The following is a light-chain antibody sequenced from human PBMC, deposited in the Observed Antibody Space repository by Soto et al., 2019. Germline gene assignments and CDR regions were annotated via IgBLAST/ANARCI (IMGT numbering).Light chain of an antibody. V-gene: IGKV3-15*01. CDR2: DAA. CDR1: QTIRTN. Sequence: EIVLTQSPATLSVSPGEKVTLSCRASQTIRTNLAWYQQRPGQAPNLLIYDAATRATALPARFSGSGSGTDFTLTIASLQSGDFAVYYCQQRSNWPITFGQGTRLEIK. CDR3: QQRSNWPIT. J-gene: IGKJ5*01.